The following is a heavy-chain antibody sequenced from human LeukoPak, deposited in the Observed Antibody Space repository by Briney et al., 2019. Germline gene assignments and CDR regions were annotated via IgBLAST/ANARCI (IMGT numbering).Heavy chain of an antibody. J-gene: IGHJ6*02. D-gene: IGHD6-19*01. V-gene: IGHV3-23*01. CDR3: AKGLIAVAGRLYYYGMDV. CDR2: IGGSGGST. Sequence: GGSLGFSCAASGFTFSSYAISWVRQAPGKGLEWVSAIGGSGGSTYYADSVKGRFTISRDNSKNTLYLQMNSLRAEDTAVYYCAKGLIAVAGRLYYYGMDVWGQGTTVTVSS. CDR1: GFTFSSYA.